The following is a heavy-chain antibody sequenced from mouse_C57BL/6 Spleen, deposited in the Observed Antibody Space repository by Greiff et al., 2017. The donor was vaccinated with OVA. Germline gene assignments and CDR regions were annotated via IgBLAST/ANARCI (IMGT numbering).Heavy chain of an antibody. CDR1: GYSITSGYY. V-gene: IGHV3-6*01. CDR3: ARGPLHYYGSSYSAWFAY. CDR2: ISYDGSN. J-gene: IGHJ3*01. Sequence: EVKLVESGPGLVKPSQSLSLTCSVTGYSITSGYYWNWIRQFPGNKLEWMGYISYDGSNNYNPSLKNRISITRDTSKNQFFLKLNSVTTEDTATYYCARGPLHYYGSSYSAWFAYWGQGTLVTVSA. D-gene: IGHD1-1*01.